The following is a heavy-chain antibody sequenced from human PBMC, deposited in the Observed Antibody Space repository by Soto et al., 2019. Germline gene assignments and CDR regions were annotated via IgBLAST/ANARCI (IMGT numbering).Heavy chain of an antibody. J-gene: IGHJ6*02. V-gene: IGHV3-30*18. CDR2: ISYDGSNK. CDR3: AKDRIPYYYYGMDV. CDR1: GFTFSGYG. Sequence: SLRLSCAASGFTFSGYGMHWVRQAPGKGLEWVAVISYDGSNKYYADSVKGRFTISRDNSKNTLYLQMNSLRAEDTAVYYCAKDRIPYYYYGMDVWGQGTTVTVSS. D-gene: IGHD2-2*02.